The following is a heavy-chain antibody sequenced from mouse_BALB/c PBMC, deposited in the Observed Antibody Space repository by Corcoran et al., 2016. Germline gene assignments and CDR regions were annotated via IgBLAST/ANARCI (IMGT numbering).Heavy chain of an antibody. CDR2: IDPANGNT. Sequence: EVQLQQSGAELVKPGASVKLSCTASGFNIKDTYMHWVKQRPEQGLEWIGRIDPANGNTKYDPKFQGKATITADTSSNTAYRQLSSLTSEDTAVYYGARGDWYFDVWGAGTTVTVSS. CDR1: GFNIKDTY. J-gene: IGHJ1*01. CDR3: ARGDWYFDV. V-gene: IGHV14-3*02.